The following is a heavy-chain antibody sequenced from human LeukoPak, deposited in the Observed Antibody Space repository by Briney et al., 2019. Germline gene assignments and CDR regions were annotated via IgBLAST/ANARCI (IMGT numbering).Heavy chain of an antibody. D-gene: IGHD2-21*02. CDR1: GYTFTGYY. CDR3: ARGAFVVVTAIDY. Sequence: ASVKVSCKASGYTFTGYYMHWVRQASGQGLEWMGWINPNSGGTNYAQKFQGRVTMTRDTSISTAYMELSRLRSDDTAVYYCARGAFVVVTAIDYWGQGTLVTVSS. J-gene: IGHJ4*02. V-gene: IGHV1-2*02. CDR2: INPNSGGT.